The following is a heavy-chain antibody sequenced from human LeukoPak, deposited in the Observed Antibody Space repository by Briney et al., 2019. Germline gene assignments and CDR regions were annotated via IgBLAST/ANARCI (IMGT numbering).Heavy chain of an antibody. CDR3: AKDLGYNDDY. V-gene: IGHV3-30*02. J-gene: IGHJ4*02. Sequence: GGSLRLSCAASGFTFSDYAMHRVRQAPGKGLEWVTFIRSDGSNKYYADSVKGRFTISRDNSRNTLYLQMNSLRTEDTAVYYCAKDLGYNDDYWGQGTLVTVSS. D-gene: IGHD5-24*01. CDR2: IRSDGSNK. CDR1: GFTFSDYA.